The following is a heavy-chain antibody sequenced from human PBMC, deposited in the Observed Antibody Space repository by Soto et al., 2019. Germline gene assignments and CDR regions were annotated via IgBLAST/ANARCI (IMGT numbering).Heavy chain of an antibody. D-gene: IGHD1-20*01. Sequence: GGSLRLSCAASEFTFDKYYMTWVRQAPGKGPEWVANIKPDGSEQYYVDSVKGRFTISRDNANNSLYLQMSSLRAEDTAVYFCARGNWNYYYGFDVWGQGTTVTVSS. CDR3: ARGNWNYYYGFDV. CDR2: IKPDGSEQ. CDR1: EFTFDKYY. V-gene: IGHV3-7*01. J-gene: IGHJ6*02.